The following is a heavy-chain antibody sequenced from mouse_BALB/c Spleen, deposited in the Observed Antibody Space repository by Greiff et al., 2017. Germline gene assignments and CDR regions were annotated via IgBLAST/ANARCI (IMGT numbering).Heavy chain of an antibody. J-gene: IGHJ3*01. D-gene: IGHD2-3*01. Sequence: EVQLQQSGPELVKPGASVKISCKASGYSFTGYYMHWVKQSPENSLVWIGEINPSTGGTSYNQKFKGKATLTVDKSSSTAYMQLKSLTSEESAVYYCAIYDGYRAWFAYWGQGTLVTVSA. CDR2: INPSTGGT. CDR3: AIYDGYRAWFAY. V-gene: IGHV1-42*01. CDR1: GYSFTGYY.